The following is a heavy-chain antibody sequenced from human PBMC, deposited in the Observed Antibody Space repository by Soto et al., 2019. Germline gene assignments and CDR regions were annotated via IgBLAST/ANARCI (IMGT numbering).Heavy chain of an antibody. CDR3: AKSDGSGSYARPFDY. V-gene: IGHV3-23*01. J-gene: IGHJ4*02. Sequence: GGSLRLSCAASGFTFNDYAMSWVRQAPGKGLEWVSHISRSGDSTYYADSVKGRFTISRDNSKNTLFLQMNSLRAEDAALYYCAKSDGSGSYARPFDYWGQGTLVTVSS. CDR2: ISRSGDST. CDR1: GFTFNDYA. D-gene: IGHD3-10*01.